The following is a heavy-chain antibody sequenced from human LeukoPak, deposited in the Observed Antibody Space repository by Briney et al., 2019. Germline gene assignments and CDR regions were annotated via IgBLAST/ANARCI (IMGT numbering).Heavy chain of an antibody. J-gene: IGHJ4*02. CDR3: AREYYDFWSVYYFDY. Sequence: GGSLRLSCAASGFTFSSYWMSWVRQAPGKGLEWVANIKQDGSEKYYVDSVKGRFTISRDNAKNSLYLQMNSLRAEDTAVYYCAREYYDFWSVYYFDYWGQGTLVTVSS. V-gene: IGHV3-7*01. CDR2: IKQDGSEK. CDR1: GFTFSSYW. D-gene: IGHD3-3*01.